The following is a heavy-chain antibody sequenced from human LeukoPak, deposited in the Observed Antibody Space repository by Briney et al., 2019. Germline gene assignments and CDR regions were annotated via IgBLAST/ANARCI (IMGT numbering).Heavy chain of an antibody. CDR1: GNYW. Sequence: GGSLRLSCAASGNYWMNWVRQAPGKGLEWVSSISSSSSYIYYADSVKGRFTISRDNAKNSLYLQMNSLRAEDTAVYYCARDISRIQLWTYYGMDVWGQGTTVTVSS. CDR2: ISSSSSYI. CDR3: ARDISRIQLWTYYGMDV. J-gene: IGHJ6*02. V-gene: IGHV3-21*01. D-gene: IGHD5-18*01.